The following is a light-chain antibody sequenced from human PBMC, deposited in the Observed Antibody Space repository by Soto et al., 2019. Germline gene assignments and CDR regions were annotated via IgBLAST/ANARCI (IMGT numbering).Light chain of an antibody. V-gene: IGKV3-15*01. CDR2: GAS. CDR3: QQYGSSPST. Sequence: EIVMTQSPATLSVSPGERVTLSCRASQDIRSSLAWYQQKPGQAPRLLIYGASIRATGVPATFSGSGSGTEFTLSISSLQSEHLGVYYCQQYGSSPSTFGQGTKVEIK. CDR1: QDIRSS. J-gene: IGKJ1*01.